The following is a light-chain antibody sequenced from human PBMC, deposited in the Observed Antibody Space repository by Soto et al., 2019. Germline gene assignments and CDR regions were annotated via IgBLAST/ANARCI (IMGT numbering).Light chain of an antibody. V-gene: IGKV3-15*01. CDR3: QQYSNWPET. CDR2: DAS. CDR1: QSVSSN. Sequence: EIVMTQSPATLSVSPGERATLSCRASQSVSSNLAWYQQKVGQAPRLLIYDASTSATGVPARFSGSGSGTEFTLTISSLQSEDFAVYYCQQYSNWPETFGQGTKVDIK. J-gene: IGKJ1*01.